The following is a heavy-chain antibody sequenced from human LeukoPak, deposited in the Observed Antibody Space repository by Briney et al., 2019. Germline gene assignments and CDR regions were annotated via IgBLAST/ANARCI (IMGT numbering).Heavy chain of an antibody. V-gene: IGHV4-59*01. Sequence: KPSETLSLTCTVSVGSITYYYWNWIRQPPGKGLEWIGCSYYSGTTYYNPSLKSRPTISVDTSKNQFSLKLSSVTTADTAMYYCARGGYDILTGYGSFDPWGQGTLVTVSS. CDR3: ARGGYDILTGYGSFDP. CDR1: VGSITYYY. CDR2: SYYSGTT. J-gene: IGHJ5*02. D-gene: IGHD3-9*01.